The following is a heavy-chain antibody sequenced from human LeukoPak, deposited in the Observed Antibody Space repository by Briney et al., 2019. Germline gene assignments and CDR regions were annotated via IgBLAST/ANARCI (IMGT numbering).Heavy chain of an antibody. V-gene: IGHV4-34*01. CDR3: ARGQRITGTSSFDY. D-gene: IGHD1-7*01. CDR1: GGSFSGYY. CDR2: INHSGST. J-gene: IGHJ4*02. Sequence: SETLSLTCAVYGGSFSGYYWSWIRQPPGKGLEWIGEINHSGSTNYNPSLKSRVTISVDTSKNQFSLKLSSVTAADTAVYYCARGQRITGTSSFDYWGQGTLVTVSS.